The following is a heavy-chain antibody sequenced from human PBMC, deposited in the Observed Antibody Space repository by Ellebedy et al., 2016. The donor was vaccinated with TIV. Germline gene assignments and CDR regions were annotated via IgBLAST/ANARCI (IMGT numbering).Heavy chain of an antibody. V-gene: IGHV1-2*02. D-gene: IGHD3-10*01. CDR2: INPNSGGT. CDR1: GYTFTSYG. J-gene: IGHJ4*02. Sequence: AASVKVSCKASGYTFTSYGISWVRQAPGQGLEWMGWINPNSGGTNYAQKFQGRVTMTRDTSISTAYMELSRLRSDDTAVYYCARGIWFGDLEDYWGQGTLVTVSS. CDR3: ARGIWFGDLEDY.